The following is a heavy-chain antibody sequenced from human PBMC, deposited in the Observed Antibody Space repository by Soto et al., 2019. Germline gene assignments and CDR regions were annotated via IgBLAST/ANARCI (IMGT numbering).Heavy chain of an antibody. J-gene: IGHJ4*02. CDR2: VSSSSSYI. V-gene: IGHV3-21*01. CDR1: GFTFSTYS. CDR3: AREYCSGGSCFSKDY. Sequence: LRLSCAASGFTFSTYSMNWVRQAPGKGLEWVAAVSSSSSYIYYADSVKGRFTISRDNAKNSLYLQMSSLRAEDTAVYYCAREYCSGGSCFSKDYWGQGTLVTVSS. D-gene: IGHD2-15*01.